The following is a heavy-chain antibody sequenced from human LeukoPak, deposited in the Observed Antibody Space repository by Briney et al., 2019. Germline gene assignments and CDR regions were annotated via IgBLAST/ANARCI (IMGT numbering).Heavy chain of an antibody. D-gene: IGHD6-13*01. CDR1: GGSLSRVGYY. Sequence: PSETLSLTCTVSGGSLSRVGYYWSWIRQPPGKGLEWIGYIDHILSTYYNPSLKSRVTISVDRSKHQFSLKLSSVTAEDTAVYYCASSQRTAAAPYYFDYWGQGTMVTVSS. CDR3: ASSQRTAAAPYYFDY. V-gene: IGHV4-30-2*01. J-gene: IGHJ4*02. CDR2: IDHILST.